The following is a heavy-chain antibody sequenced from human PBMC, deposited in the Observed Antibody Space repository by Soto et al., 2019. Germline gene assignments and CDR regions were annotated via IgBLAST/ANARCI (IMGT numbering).Heavy chain of an antibody. D-gene: IGHD3-22*01. CDR1: GGTFSSYA. Sequence: SVKVSCKASGGTFSSYAISWVRQAPGQGLEWMGGIIPILGTANYAQKFQGRVTITADESTSTAYMELSSLRSEDTAVYYCASSGNYYDSSGYYYEVPYWGQGTLVTVSS. CDR3: ASSGNYYDSSGYYYEVPY. V-gene: IGHV1-69*13. J-gene: IGHJ4*02. CDR2: IIPILGTA.